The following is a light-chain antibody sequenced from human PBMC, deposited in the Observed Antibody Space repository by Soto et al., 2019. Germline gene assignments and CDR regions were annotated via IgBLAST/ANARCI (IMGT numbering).Light chain of an antibody. V-gene: IGKV3-11*01. J-gene: IGKJ1*01. CDR1: RSISTY. CDR2: EAL. Sequence: ETVLTQSPATLSLSPGERATLSCRASRSISTYLAWYQPKPGQAPRLLIYEALNRATGIPARFSGSGSGTDFTLTISSLEPEDFAVYYCQQRSNWPPTWTFGQGTKVDIK. CDR3: QQRSNWPPTWT.